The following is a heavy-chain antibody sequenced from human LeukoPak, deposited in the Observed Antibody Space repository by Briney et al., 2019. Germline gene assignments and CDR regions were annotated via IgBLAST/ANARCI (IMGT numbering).Heavy chain of an antibody. D-gene: IGHD2-2*01. CDR1: GFTFDDYA. J-gene: IGHJ4*02. CDR2: ISWDGGTT. Sequence: GGSLRLSCAASGFTFDDYALHWVRQPPGKGLEWVSLISWDGGTTYYADSVQGRFTISRDNSKNSLYLQMNNLRAEDTAFYYCAKSVAHGEGIGTRVAMVDCWGQGTLVTVSS. V-gene: IGHV3-43D*03. CDR3: AKSVAHGEGIGTRVAMVDC.